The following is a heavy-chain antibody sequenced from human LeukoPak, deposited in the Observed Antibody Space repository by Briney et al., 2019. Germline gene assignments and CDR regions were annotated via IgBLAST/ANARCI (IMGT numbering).Heavy chain of an antibody. V-gene: IGHV3-7*05. CDR1: GFTFNIYW. J-gene: IGHJ4*02. CDR2: INQDGSEK. D-gene: IGHD4-17*01. Sequence: PGGSLSLSCAASGFTFNIYWMSWVRQAPGKGLEWVANINQDGSEKYCVDSVKGRFTISRDNAKNSLYLHMNSLRAEDTAVYYCARGKAYGDSEGYWGQGTLVTVSS. CDR3: ARGKAYGDSEGY.